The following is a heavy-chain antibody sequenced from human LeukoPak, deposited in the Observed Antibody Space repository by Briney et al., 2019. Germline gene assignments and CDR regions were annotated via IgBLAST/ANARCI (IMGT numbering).Heavy chain of an antibody. D-gene: IGHD3-10*01. V-gene: IGHV4-31*03. CDR2: IYYSGST. J-gene: IGHJ3*02. CDR1: GDSISNGNYY. Sequence: NPSQTLSLTCTVSGDSISNGNYYWTWIRQHPGKGLEWIGYIYYSGSTYYNPSLKSRVTISVDTSKNQFSLKLSSVTAADTAVYYCARDHGDHDAFDIWGQGTMVTVSS. CDR3: ARDHGDHDAFDI.